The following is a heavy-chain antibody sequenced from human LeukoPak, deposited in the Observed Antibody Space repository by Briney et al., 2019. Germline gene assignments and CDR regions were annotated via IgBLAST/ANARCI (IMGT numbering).Heavy chain of an antibody. CDR3: ARGPSGSGSYPYHFDS. V-gene: IGHV4-38-2*01. D-gene: IGHD3-10*01. J-gene: IGHJ4*02. CDR1: GYSISSACY. Sequence: SETLSLTCGVSGYSISSACYWGWIRQPPGKGLEWIGSIYHRGSSYSNPSLKSRVTISVDTSKKQFFLKLTSMTAAAAAVYFSARGPSGSGSYPYHFDSWGQGTLVTVSS. CDR2: IYHRGSS.